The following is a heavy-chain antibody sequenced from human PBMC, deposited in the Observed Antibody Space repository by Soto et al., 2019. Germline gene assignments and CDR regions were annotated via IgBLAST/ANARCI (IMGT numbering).Heavy chain of an antibody. CDR1: GFSFSIDS. D-gene: IGHD1-7*01. CDR3: ARDPPTGTTLEWADS. V-gene: IGHV3-21*01. Sequence: GGSLRLSCAASGFSFSIDSMGWVRHAPGKGLEWVSSISSSGSFKNYADSVKGRFTISRDNAKNSLYLLLSGLKEEDTAVYYCARDPPTGTTLEWADSWGQGTLVTVSS. J-gene: IGHJ4*02. CDR2: ISSSGSFK.